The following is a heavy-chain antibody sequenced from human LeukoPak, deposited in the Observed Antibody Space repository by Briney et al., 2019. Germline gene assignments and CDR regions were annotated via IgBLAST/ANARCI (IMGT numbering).Heavy chain of an antibody. CDR2: INWNGGST. CDR1: GFTCDDYG. J-gene: IGHJ4*02. CDR3: ARGAGGITGTTWYDY. Sequence: GGSLRLSCAASGFTCDDYGMSWVRQAPGKGLEWVSGINWNGGSTGYADSVKGRFTVSRDNAKNSLYLQMNSLRAEDTALYHCARGAGGITGTTWYDYWGQGTLVTVSS. D-gene: IGHD1-7*01. V-gene: IGHV3-20*01.